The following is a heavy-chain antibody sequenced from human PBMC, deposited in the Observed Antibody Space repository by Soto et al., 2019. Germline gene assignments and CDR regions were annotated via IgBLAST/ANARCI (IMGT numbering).Heavy chain of an antibody. CDR2: IKSKTDGGTT. D-gene: IGHD3-3*01. V-gene: IGHV3-15*07. CDR3: LFYEFWSCKDY. J-gene: IGHJ4*02. CDR1: SVSNAW. Sequence: SVSNAWMNWVRQAPGKGLEWVGRIKSKTDGGTTDYAAPVKGRFTISRDDSKNTLYVQMNSLKTEDTAVYYCLFYEFWSCKDYWGQRPRVTVAS.